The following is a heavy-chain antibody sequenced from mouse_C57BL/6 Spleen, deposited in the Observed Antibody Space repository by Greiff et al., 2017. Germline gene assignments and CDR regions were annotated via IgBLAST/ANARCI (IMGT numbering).Heavy chain of an antibody. Sequence: VQLKESGPELVKPGASVKISCKASGYTFTDYYMNWVKQSHGKSLEWIGDINPNNGGTSYNQKFKGKATLTVDKSSSTAYMELRSLTSEDSAVYYCARSGLRPWFAYWGQGTLVTVSA. CDR3: ARSGLRPWFAY. V-gene: IGHV1-26*01. D-gene: IGHD2-4*01. J-gene: IGHJ3*01. CDR2: INPNNGGT. CDR1: GYTFTDYY.